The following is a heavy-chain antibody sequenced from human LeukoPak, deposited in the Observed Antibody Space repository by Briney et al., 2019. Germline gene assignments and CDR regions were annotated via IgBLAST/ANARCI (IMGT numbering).Heavy chain of an antibody. CDR2: INPNSGGT. V-gene: IGHV1-2*02. D-gene: IGHD6-19*01. CDR1: GYTFTGYY. J-gene: IGHJ6*03. Sequence: ASVTVSCKASGYTFTGYYMHWVRQAPGQGLGWMGWINPNSGGTNYAQKFQGRVTMTRDTSISTAYMELSRLRSDDTAVYYCARDQGAVADYYMDVWGKGTTVTVSS. CDR3: ARDQGAVADYYMDV.